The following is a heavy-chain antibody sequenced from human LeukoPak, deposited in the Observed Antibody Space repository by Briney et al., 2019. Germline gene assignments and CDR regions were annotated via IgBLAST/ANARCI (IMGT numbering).Heavy chain of an antibody. CDR1: GFTVSSNY. Sequence: PGGSLRLSCAASGFTVSSNYMSWVRPTPGKGLELVSTISNGGRTYYADSVKGRFTISRDNSKNTLYLQMNSLRAEDTAVYHCARVGVSGSYRYFDYWGQGILVTVSS. D-gene: IGHD1-26*01. J-gene: IGHJ4*02. V-gene: IGHV3-53*01. CDR3: ARVGVSGSYRYFDY. CDR2: ISNGGRT.